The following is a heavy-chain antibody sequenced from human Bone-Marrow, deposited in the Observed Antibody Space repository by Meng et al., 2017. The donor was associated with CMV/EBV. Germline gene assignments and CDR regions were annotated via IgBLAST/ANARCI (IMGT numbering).Heavy chain of an antibody. CDR1: GYSFANNW. CDR2: IYPGDSDT. V-gene: IGHV5-51*01. D-gene: IGHD2/OR15-2a*01. CDR3: ARHLGGTTLGY. Sequence: GGSLRLSCKGSGYSFANNWIGWVRQMPGKGLEWMGIIYPGDSDTRYSPSFQGQVTISADKSISTAYLQWSSLKASDTAMYYCARHLGGTTLGYWGQGTLVTVSS. J-gene: IGHJ4*02.